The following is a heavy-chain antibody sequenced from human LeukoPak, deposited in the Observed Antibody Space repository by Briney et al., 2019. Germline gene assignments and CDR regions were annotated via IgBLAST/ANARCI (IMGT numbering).Heavy chain of an antibody. J-gene: IGHJ3*02. CDR1: GFTFSSYT. CDR3: AKEGRGGFDI. Sequence: PGGSLRLSCAASGFTFSSYTMNWVRQAPGKGLEWVSSISRITTTIYYADSVKGRFTISRDNAKNSLYLQMNSLRAEDTAVYYCAKEGRGGFDIWGQGTMVTVSS. D-gene: IGHD3-16*01. CDR2: ISRITTTI. V-gene: IGHV3-21*06.